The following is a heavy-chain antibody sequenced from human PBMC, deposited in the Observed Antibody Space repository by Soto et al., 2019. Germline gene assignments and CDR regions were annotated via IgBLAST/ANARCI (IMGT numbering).Heavy chain of an antibody. CDR2: IYHSGST. J-gene: IGHJ4*02. Sequence: SHRRAVAGGYSSSGGYSRSWIQQPPGKGLEWIGYIYHSGSTYYNPSLKSRVTISVDTSKNQFSLKLSSVTAADTAVYYCARVPFNAVLKRTRHPYYFDYWGQGTLVTVSS. CDR3: ARVPFNAVLKRTRHPYYFDY. V-gene: IGHV4-30-2*01. CDR1: GGYSSSGGYS.